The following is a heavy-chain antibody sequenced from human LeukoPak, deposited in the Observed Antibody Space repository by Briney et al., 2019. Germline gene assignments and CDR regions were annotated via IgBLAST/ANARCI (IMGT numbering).Heavy chain of an antibody. CDR1: GFTFSSYG. D-gene: IGHD6-13*01. CDR3: AKDRGIAAAGIDY. J-gene: IGHJ4*02. Sequence: GRSLRLSCAASGFTFSSYGMHWVRQAPGKGLEWVAVISYDGSNKYYADSVKGRFTISRDNSKNTLYLQMNSLRAEDTAVYYCAKDRGIAAAGIDYWGQGTLVTVSS. V-gene: IGHV3-30*18. CDR2: ISYDGSNK.